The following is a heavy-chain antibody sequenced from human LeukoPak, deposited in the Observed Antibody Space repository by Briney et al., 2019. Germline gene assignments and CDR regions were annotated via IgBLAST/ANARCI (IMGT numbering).Heavy chain of an antibody. CDR1: GFTFSTYA. J-gene: IGHJ4*02. V-gene: IGHV3-64*01. Sequence: GGSLRLSCAASGFTFSTYAMHWVRQAPGKGLEYVSAISTNGGSTYYANSVKGRFTISRDNSKNTLYLQMGSLRAEDMAVYYCARVDSYYNDSSDYYDYWGQGTLVTVSS. D-gene: IGHD3-22*01. CDR3: ARVDSYYNDSSDYYDY. CDR2: ISTNGGST.